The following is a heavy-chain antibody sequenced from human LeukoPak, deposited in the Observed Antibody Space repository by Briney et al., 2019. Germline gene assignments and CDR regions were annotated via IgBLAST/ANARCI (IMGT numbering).Heavy chain of an antibody. CDR2: ISYDGTNE. Sequence: GGSLRLSCAASGFTFSSYAMSWVRQAPGKGLQWVAVISYDGTNEYYADSVKGRFTISRDNSKNKVSLQMSSLRPEDTAVYFCARDRSLSSFGELFLWGQGTRVTVSS. D-gene: IGHD3-10*01. J-gene: IGHJ1*01. CDR3: ARDRSLSSFGELFL. V-gene: IGHV3-30*15. CDR1: GFTFSSYA.